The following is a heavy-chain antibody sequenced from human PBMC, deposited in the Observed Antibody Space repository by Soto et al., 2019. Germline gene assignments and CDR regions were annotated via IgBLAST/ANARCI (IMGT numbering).Heavy chain of an antibody. V-gene: IGHV3-48*02. J-gene: IGHJ4*02. Sequence: PGGSLRISCAASGFTFSSYGMNWVRQAPGKGLEWVSYIGSSSSAIYYADSVKGRFTISRDNAKNSLYLQMNSLSDEDTAVYYCARAALYGYDYWGQGTLVTVSS. CDR3: ARAALYGYDY. CDR1: GFTFSSYG. CDR2: IGSSSSAI. D-gene: IGHD4-17*01.